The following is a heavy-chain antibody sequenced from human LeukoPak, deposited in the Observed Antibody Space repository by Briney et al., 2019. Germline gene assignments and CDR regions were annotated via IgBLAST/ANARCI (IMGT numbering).Heavy chain of an antibody. V-gene: IGHV3-13*01. D-gene: IGHD4-17*01. CDR3: VRALYGDHGDDYYYYMDV. J-gene: IGHJ6*03. CDR1: GFSFSSYD. CDR2: IGTADDT. Sequence: GGSLRLSCAASGFSFSSYDMHWVRHVTGKGLEWVSAIGTADDTYYSDSLKGRFTISRENAKNSLYLQMNSLRAGDTAVYYCVRALYGDHGDDYYYYMDVWGKGTSVTVSS.